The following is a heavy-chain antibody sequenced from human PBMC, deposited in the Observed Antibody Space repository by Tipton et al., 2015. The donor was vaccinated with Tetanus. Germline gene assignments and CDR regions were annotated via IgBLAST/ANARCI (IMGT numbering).Heavy chain of an antibody. Sequence: TLSLTCSVYGGSFSGYYWSWIRQPPGRGLEWIAEINHSGSTKYNPSLKSRVTISVEKSKNQFSLNLISVTAADTAVYFCVRWDYDILSGDYKSEQWGQGTPVTVPS. D-gene: IGHD3-9*01. CDR2: INHSGST. CDR3: VRWDYDILSGDYKSEQ. V-gene: IGHV4-34*01. CDR1: GGSFSGYY. J-gene: IGHJ4*02.